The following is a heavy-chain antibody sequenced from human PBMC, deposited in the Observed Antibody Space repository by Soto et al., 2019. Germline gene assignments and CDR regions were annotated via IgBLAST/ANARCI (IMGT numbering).Heavy chain of an antibody. V-gene: IGHV1-69*12. J-gene: IGHJ6*02. CDR2: IIPIFGTA. CDR1: GGTFSSYA. Sequence: QVQLVQSGAEVKKPGSSVKVSCKASGGTFSSYAISWVRQAPGQGLEWMGGIIPIFGTANYAQKFQGRVTITADESTSTAYMELSSLRSEDTAVYYCARDHRIVVTQGYYYYYGMDVWGQGTPVTVSS. CDR3: ARDHRIVVTQGYYYYYGMDV. D-gene: IGHD3-22*01.